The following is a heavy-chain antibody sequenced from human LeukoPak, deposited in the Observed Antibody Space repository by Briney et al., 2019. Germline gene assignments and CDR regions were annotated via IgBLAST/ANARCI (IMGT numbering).Heavy chain of an antibody. D-gene: IGHD3-9*01. CDR3: ARVNYDILTGYPPEYYYYMDV. V-gene: IGHV3-21*04. CDR2: ISSSSSYI. J-gene: IGHJ6*03. Sequence: PGGSLRLSCVVSGFTFSSGFTFSTYSMNWVRQAPGKGLEWVSSISSSSSYIHYADSVKGRFTISRDNSKNTLYLQMNSLRAEDTAVYYCARVNYDILTGYPPEYYYYMDVWGKGTTVTISS. CDR1: GFTFSSGFTFSTYS.